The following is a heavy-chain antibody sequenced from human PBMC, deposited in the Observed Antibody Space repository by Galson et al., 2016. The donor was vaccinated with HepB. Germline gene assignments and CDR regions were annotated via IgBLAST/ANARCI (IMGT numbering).Heavy chain of an antibody. CDR3: ATGIYDYVWGKSAFDL. Sequence: SVKVSCKVSGYTLTELSIHWVRQAPGKGLEWMGGFDPEHGETIFAQNFQGRVTVTEDTSTDTANMELSSLKSEDTAVYYCATGIYDYVWGKSAFDLWGQGTLVTVSS. J-gene: IGHJ3*01. CDR2: FDPEHGET. V-gene: IGHV1-24*01. D-gene: IGHD3-16*01. CDR1: GYTLTELS.